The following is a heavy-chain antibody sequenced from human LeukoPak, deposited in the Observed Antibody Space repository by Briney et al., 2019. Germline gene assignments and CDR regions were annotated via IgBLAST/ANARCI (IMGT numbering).Heavy chain of an antibody. Sequence: GGSRRLSSAASGFTFSSYSMNWVRQAAGKGLEWVSSISSSSSYIYYADSVKGRFTISRDNAKNSLYLQMNSLRAEDTAVYYCAREGSYEGLDYWGQGTLVTVSS. CDR3: AREGSYEGLDY. CDR2: ISSSSSYI. D-gene: IGHD5-18*01. CDR1: GFTFSSYS. V-gene: IGHV3-21*01. J-gene: IGHJ4*02.